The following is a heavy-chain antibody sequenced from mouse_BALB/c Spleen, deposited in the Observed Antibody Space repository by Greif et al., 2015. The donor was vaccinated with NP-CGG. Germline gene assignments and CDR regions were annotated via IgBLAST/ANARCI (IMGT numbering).Heavy chain of an antibody. J-gene: IGHJ4*01. Sequence: VQLQQSGPGPAQPSQSLSITCTVSGFSLTSYGVHWVRQSPGKGLEWLGVIWSGGSTDYNAAFISRLSISKDNSKSQVFFKMNSLQANDTAIYYCASITTVVAQYGMDYWGQGTSVTVSS. V-gene: IGHV2-2*02. D-gene: IGHD1-1*01. CDR1: GFSLTSYG. CDR3: ASITTVVAQYGMDY. CDR2: IWSGGST.